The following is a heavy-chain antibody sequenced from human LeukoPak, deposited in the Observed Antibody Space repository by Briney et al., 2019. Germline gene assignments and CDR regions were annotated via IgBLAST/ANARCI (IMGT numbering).Heavy chain of an antibody. CDR1: GGSISSGDYY. CDR2: IYYSGST. D-gene: IGHD3-22*01. Sequence: PSETLSLTCTVSGGSISSGDYYWSWIRQPPGKGLEWIGYIYYSGSTYYNPSLKSRVTISVDTSKNQFSLKLSSVTAADTAVYYCASTYYDSSGPPGYWGQGTLVTVSS. CDR3: ASTYYDSSGPPGY. V-gene: IGHV4-30-4*01. J-gene: IGHJ4*02.